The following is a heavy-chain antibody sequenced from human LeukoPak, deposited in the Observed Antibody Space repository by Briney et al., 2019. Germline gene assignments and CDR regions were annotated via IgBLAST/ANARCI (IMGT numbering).Heavy chain of an antibody. V-gene: IGHV1-2*02. D-gene: IGHD2-2*01. CDR3: ARDIVVVPAVRYYFDY. Sequence: ASVKVSCKASGYTFTSYGISWVRQAPGQGLEWMGWINPNSGGTNYAQKFQGRVTMTRDTSISTAYMELSRLRSDDTAVYYCARDIVVVPAVRYYFDYWGQGTLVTVSS. CDR1: GYTFTSYG. CDR2: INPNSGGT. J-gene: IGHJ4*02.